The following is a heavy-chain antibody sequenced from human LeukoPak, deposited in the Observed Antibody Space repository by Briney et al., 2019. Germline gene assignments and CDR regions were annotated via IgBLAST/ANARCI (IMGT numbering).Heavy chain of an antibody. D-gene: IGHD3-9*01. Sequence: NPSETLSLTCTVSGGSISSYYWSWIRQPPGKGLEWIGEINHSGSTNYNPSLKSRVTISVDTSKNQLSLKLSSVTAADTAVYYCARRRLRYFDWLRAFDIWGQGTMVTVSS. CDR2: INHSGST. CDR3: ARRRLRYFDWLRAFDI. J-gene: IGHJ3*02. V-gene: IGHV4-34*01. CDR1: GGSISSYY.